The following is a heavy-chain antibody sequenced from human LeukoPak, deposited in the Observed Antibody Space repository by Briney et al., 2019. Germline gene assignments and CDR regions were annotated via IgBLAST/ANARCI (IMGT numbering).Heavy chain of an antibody. CDR1: GFTFSSYW. CDR2: IKQDGSEK. J-gene: IGHJ6*03. CDR3: ARVGYDYVWGSEGQYYYYYYYMDV. V-gene: IGHV3-7*01. D-gene: IGHD3-16*01. Sequence: PGGPLRLSCAASGFTFSSYWMSWVRQAPGKVLEWVANIKQDGSEKYYVDSVKGRFTISRDNAKNSLYLQMNSLRAEDTAVYYCARVGYDYVWGSEGQYYYYYYYMDVWGKGTTVTVSS.